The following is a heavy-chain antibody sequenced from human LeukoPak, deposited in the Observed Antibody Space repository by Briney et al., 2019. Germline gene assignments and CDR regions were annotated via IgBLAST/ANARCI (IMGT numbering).Heavy chain of an antibody. V-gene: IGHV3-33*01. CDR2: IWYDGSNK. CDR3: ARDLRSSDFDY. D-gene: IGHD6-25*01. CDR1: GFIFRNYG. Sequence: GGSLRLSCAASGFIFRNYGMHWVRQAPGKGLEWVAVIWYDGSNKYYADSVKGRFTISRDNSKNTLYLQMNSLRAEDTAVYYCARDLRSSDFDYWGQGTLVTVSS. J-gene: IGHJ4*02.